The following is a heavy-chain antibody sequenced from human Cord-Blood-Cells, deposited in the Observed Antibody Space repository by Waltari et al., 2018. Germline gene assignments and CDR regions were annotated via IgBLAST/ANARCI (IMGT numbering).Heavy chain of an antibody. CDR3: TTEPSQANWGSRPGY. V-gene: IGHV3-15*01. J-gene: IGHJ4*02. CDR2: IKSKTDGGKT. Sequence: EVQLVESGGGGVKPGGSIRLSCAASGFTISNASMSWVRQAPGKGLEWVSRIKSKTDGGKTDYAAPVKGRFTISRDDSKNTLYLQMNSLKTEDTAVYYCTTEPSQANWGSRPGYWGQGTLVTVSS. CDR1: GFTISNAS. D-gene: IGHD7-27*01.